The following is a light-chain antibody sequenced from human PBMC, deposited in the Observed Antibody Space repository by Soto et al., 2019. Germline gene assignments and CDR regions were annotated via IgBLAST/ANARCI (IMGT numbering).Light chain of an antibody. Sequence: DIQMTQSPSSLSASVGDRVTITCRASQSISSYLNWYQQKPGKAPNLLIYSASSLHSGVPSRFSGSVSGTDFSLIISSLQPEDFATYYCQQSSSNPLTFGGGTRVE. V-gene: IGKV1-39*01. CDR2: SAS. CDR3: QQSSSNPLT. J-gene: IGKJ4*01. CDR1: QSISSY.